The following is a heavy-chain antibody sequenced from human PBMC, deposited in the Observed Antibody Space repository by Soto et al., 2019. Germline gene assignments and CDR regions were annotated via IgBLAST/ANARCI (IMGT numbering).Heavy chain of an antibody. J-gene: IGHJ4*02. CDR3: VSYRGAFYFEY. D-gene: IGHD4-4*01. CDR2: VYYGGT. Sequence: SVTLSVTCNVSGAYMSSNCVSWLRQSPGKGLEWIGFVYYGGTNYNPSFESRVTMSVDTPKKQFSLELSSVTAADTAVYYCVSYRGAFYFEYWGQGTLVTLSS. V-gene: IGHV4-59*07. CDR1: GAYMSSNC.